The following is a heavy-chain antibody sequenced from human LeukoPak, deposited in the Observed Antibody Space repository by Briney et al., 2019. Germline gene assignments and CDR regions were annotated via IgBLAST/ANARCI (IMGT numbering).Heavy chain of an antibody. V-gene: IGHV5-51*01. Sequence: GESLKISCKGSGYSFTSYWIGWVRQMPGKGLEWMGIIYPGDSDTRYSPSFQGQVTISADKSISTAYLQWSSLKASDTAMYYCARRRTDYYDSSGYWDYWGQGTLVTVSS. D-gene: IGHD3-22*01. CDR3: ARRRTDYYDSSGYWDY. J-gene: IGHJ4*02. CDR2: IYPGDSDT. CDR1: GYSFTSYW.